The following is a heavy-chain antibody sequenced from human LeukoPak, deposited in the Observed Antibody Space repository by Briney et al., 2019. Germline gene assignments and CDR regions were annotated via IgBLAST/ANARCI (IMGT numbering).Heavy chain of an antibody. J-gene: IGHJ4*02. V-gene: IGHV4-39*07. CDR2: IYYSGST. CDR1: GGSISSSSYY. Sequence: SETLSLPCTVSGGSISSSSYYWGWIRQPPGKGLEWIGSIYYSGSTYYNPSLKSRVTMSVDTSKNQFSLKLSSVTAADTAVYYCARLSTVTTSFDYWSQGTLVTVSS. CDR3: ARLSTVTTSFDY. D-gene: IGHD4-17*01.